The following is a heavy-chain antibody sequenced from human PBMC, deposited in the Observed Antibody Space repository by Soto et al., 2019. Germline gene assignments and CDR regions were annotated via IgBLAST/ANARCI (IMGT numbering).Heavy chain of an antibody. CDR1: GGSISSGDYY. CDR3: AREYNKSGYRRLDP. Sequence: QVQLQETGPGLVKPSETLSLTCTVSGGSISSGDYYWSWIRQSPGKGLEWIGYSHHSGSTYHNPSLKTRATMSVDSSRNQFSLKLTSVTAADTAVYYCAREYNKSGYRRLDPWGQGTLVTVSS. CDR2: SHHSGST. V-gene: IGHV4-30-4*01. D-gene: IGHD3-22*01. J-gene: IGHJ5*02.